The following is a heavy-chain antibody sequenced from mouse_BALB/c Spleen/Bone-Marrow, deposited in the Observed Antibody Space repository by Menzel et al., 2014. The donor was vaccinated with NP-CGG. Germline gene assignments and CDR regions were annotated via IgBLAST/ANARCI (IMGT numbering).Heavy chain of an antibody. J-gene: IGHJ2*01. CDR2: INPYNGET. CDR1: GYSFTGYF. CDR3: GRGAKKYGNYLDY. Sequence: EVQLVESGPELVKPRASVKISCKASGYSFTGYFMNWVKQSHGKSLEWIGRINPYNGETFYNQKLKGKATLTADKSSSTAHMEFLSLTSEDSAVYYCGRGAKKYGNYLDYWGQGTTLTVSS. V-gene: IGHV1-37*01. D-gene: IGHD2-10*02.